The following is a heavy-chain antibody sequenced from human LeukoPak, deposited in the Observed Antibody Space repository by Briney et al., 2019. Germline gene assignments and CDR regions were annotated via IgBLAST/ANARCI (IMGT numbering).Heavy chain of an antibody. Sequence: ASVKVSCKASGYTFTSYYMHWVRQAPGQGLEWMGIINPSGGSTSYAQKFQGRVTMTRDTSTSTVYMELSSLRSEDTAVYYCARGVSIEYSSSSGRYYYGMDVWGQGTTVTVSS. CDR1: GYTFTSYY. CDR2: INPSGGST. CDR3: ARGVSIEYSSSSGRYYYGMDV. D-gene: IGHD6-6*01. V-gene: IGHV1-46*01. J-gene: IGHJ6*02.